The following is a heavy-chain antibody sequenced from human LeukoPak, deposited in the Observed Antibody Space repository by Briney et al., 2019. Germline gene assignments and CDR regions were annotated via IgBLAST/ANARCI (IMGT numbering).Heavy chain of an antibody. J-gene: IGHJ4*02. CDR2: ISWNSGSI. CDR1: GFTFSSYA. Sequence: PGGSLRLSCAASGFTFSSYAMSWVRQAPGKGLEWVSGISWNSGSIGYADSVKGRFTISRDNAKNSLYLQMNSLRAEDTALYYCAKGTYSGSYSVFDYWGQGTLVTVSS. CDR3: AKGTYSGSYSVFDY. V-gene: IGHV3-9*01. D-gene: IGHD1-26*01.